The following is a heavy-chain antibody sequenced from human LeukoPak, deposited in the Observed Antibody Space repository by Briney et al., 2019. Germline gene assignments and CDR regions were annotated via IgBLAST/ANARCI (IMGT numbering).Heavy chain of an antibody. D-gene: IGHD3-3*01. CDR3: AKDITISGVVIGKGFDP. J-gene: IGHJ5*02. V-gene: IGHV3-30*18. Sequence: GRSLRLSCAASGFTFSSYGMHWVRQAPGKGLEWVAVISYDGSNKYYADSVKGRFTISRDNSKNTLYLQMNSLRAEDTAVYYCAKDITISGVVIGKGFDPWGQGTLVTVSS. CDR1: GFTFSSYG. CDR2: ISYDGSNK.